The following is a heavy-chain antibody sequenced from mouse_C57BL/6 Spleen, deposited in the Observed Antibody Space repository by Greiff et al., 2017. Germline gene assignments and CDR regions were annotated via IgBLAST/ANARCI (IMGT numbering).Heavy chain of an antibody. J-gene: IGHJ1*03. CDR1: GFSLTSYG. Sequence: VQLVESGPGLVAPSQSLSITCTVSGFSLTSYGVSWVRQPPGKGLEWLGVILGDGSTNYHSALISILSISKDNSKSQVFLKLNNLQTDDTATYYCAKLDSNYVDWYFDVWGTGTTVTVSS. V-gene: IGHV2-3*01. CDR2: ILGDGST. D-gene: IGHD2-5*01. CDR3: AKLDSNYVDWYFDV.